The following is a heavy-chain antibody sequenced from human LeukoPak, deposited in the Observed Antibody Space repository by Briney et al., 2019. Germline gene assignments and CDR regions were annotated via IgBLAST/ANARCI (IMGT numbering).Heavy chain of an antibody. J-gene: IGHJ1*01. Sequence: SETLSLTCAVYGGSFSGYYWSWIRQPPGKGLEWIGEINHSGSTNYNPSLKSRVTISVDTSKNQFSLKLSSVTAADTAVYYCARGVVVAVAATGEAEYFQHWGQGTLVTVSS. D-gene: IGHD2-15*01. CDR3: ARGVVVAVAATGEAEYFQH. CDR1: GGSFSGYY. V-gene: IGHV4-34*01. CDR2: INHSGST.